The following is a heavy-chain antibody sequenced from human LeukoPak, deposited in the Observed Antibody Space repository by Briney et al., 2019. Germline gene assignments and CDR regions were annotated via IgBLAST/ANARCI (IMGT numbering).Heavy chain of an antibody. CDR1: GGSISSGCYY. D-gene: IGHD3-16*02. V-gene: IGHV4-61*02. Sequence: SQTLSLTWTVSGGSISSGCYYWSWLLQPAGKGLDWIGRIYTSGSTNYHPSLKTQVTLSVDTSKNQFSLKLSSVAAADTAVYYCARDRAYDYVWGSYRYIWFDPWGQGTLVTVSS. J-gene: IGHJ5*02. CDR2: IYTSGST. CDR3: ARDRAYDYVWGSYRYIWFDP.